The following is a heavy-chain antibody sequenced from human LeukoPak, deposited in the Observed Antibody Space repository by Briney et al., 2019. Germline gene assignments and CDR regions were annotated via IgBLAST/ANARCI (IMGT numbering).Heavy chain of an antibody. CDR2: INHSGST. CDR1: GGSFSGYY. J-gene: IGHJ4*02. CDR3: ARVGSSTNGEIDY. D-gene: IGHD2-2*01. Sequence: SETLSLTCAVYGGSFSGYYWSWIRQPPGKGLEWIGEINHSGSTNYNPSLKSRLTISVDTSKNQFSLKLSSVTAADTAVYYCARVGSSTNGEIDYWGQGTLVTVSS. V-gene: IGHV4-34*01.